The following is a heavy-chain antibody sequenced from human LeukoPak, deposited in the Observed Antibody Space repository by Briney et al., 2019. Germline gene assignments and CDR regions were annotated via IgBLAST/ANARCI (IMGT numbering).Heavy chain of an antibody. CDR3: AKEAPGLIVSVSYYGYYFDY. CDR1: GFTFDDYA. Sequence: GGSLRLSCAASGFTFDDYAMHWVRQAPGKGLEWVSLISGGGGSTYYADSVKGRFTISRDNSKDSLYLQMNSLRTEDTALYYCAKEAPGLIVSVSYYGYYFDYWGQGTLVTVSS. D-gene: IGHD3-10*01. V-gene: IGHV3-43*02. J-gene: IGHJ4*02. CDR2: ISGGGGST.